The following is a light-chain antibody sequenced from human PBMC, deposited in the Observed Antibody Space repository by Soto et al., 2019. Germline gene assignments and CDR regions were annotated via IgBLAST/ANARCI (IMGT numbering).Light chain of an antibody. CDR2: GAS. V-gene: IGKV3-15*01. J-gene: IGKJ2*01. CDR3: QQYNYWPLYT. Sequence: IVMTQSPTTLSVSPGGGTPLSCRASQGLSRHLAWYQQKPGPSPRLLIYGASTRASGIPARFSGSGSGTEFTLTISSLESEDFAVYYCQQYNYWPLYTFGQGTKLEIK. CDR1: QGLSRH.